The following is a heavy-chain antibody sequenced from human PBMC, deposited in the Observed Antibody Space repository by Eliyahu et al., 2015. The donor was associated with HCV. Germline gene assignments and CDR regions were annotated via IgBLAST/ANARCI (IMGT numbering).Heavy chain of an antibody. CDR2: ISYDGTVK. V-gene: IGHV3-30*18. D-gene: IGHD1-1*01. J-gene: IGHJ4*02. Sequence: QVHLLESGGGVVQPGRSLRLSCAASGFIFRTYGMHWVRLAPGKGLGWVAAISYDGTVKDYADSVKGRITISRDNAQNTMYLQMNSLRPEDTAMYYCAKGWGLHLEPTGIDYWGQGTLVTVS. CDR1: GFIFRTYG. CDR3: AKGWGLHLEPTGIDY.